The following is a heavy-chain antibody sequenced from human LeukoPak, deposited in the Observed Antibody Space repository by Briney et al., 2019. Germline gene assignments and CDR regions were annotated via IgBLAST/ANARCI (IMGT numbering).Heavy chain of an antibody. CDR1: GGSISSYC. CDR2: IYSTGST. D-gene: IGHD2-21*02. J-gene: IGHJ5*02. CDR3: AKVAVTGYNWFDP. V-gene: IGHV4-4*07. Sequence: PSETLSLTCTVSGGSISSYCWSWIRQPAGKGLEWIGRIYSTGSTNYNPSFQSRVTMSLDTSKSQFSLKLSSVTAADTAVYYCAKVAVTGYNWFDPWGQGTLVRVSS.